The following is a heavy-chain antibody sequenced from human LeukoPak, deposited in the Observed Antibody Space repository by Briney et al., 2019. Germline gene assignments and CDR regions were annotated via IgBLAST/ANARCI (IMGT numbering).Heavy chain of an antibody. D-gene: IGHD5-12*01. Sequence: GGSLRLSCAASEFTFSDYYMSWIRQAPGKGLEWVSYISSGSSTIYYADSVKGRFTITRDNAKNSLSLQMNSLRAEDTAVYYCARDRGYGSGAFDMWGQGTTVTVSS. CDR3: ARDRGYGSGAFDM. J-gene: IGHJ3*02. CDR1: EFTFSDYY. CDR2: ISSGSSTI. V-gene: IGHV3-11*01.